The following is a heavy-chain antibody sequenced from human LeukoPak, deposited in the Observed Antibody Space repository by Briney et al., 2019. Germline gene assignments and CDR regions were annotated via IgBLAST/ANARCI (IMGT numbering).Heavy chain of an antibody. D-gene: IGHD3-3*01. V-gene: IGHV3-23*01. CDR1: GFTFSSYA. J-gene: IGHJ4*02. CDR3: AKDLFPYYDFWSGYYDPTLFDY. CDR2: ISGSGGST. Sequence: GGSLRLSCAASGFTFSSYAMSWVRQAPGKGLEWVSAISGSGGSTYYADSVKGRFTISRDNSKNTLYLQMNSLRAEDTAVYYCAKDLFPYYDFWSGYYDPTLFDYWGQGTLVTVSS.